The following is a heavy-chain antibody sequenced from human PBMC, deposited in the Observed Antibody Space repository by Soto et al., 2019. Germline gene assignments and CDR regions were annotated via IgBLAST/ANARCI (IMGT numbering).Heavy chain of an antibody. D-gene: IGHD1-1*01. CDR2: IYWDGES. J-gene: IGHJ4*02. CDR3: AHRDSTGTPAYFDS. Sequence: QITLKEAGPTLVKPTETLTLTCTFSGSSFTTTRMGVGWTRQPPGKALEWLAIIYWDGESRYNPLRRRRLTLSEDTSKNPVVLTMTNMDPKDTATYYCAHRDSTGTPAYFDSWGQGIPVTVAS. CDR1: GSSFTTTRMG. V-gene: IGHV2-5*02.